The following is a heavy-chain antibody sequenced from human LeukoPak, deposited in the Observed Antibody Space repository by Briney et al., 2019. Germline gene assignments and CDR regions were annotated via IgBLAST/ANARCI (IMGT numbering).Heavy chain of an antibody. Sequence: PETLSPTSTVSAASISSSTSWCYIRQSPGKGLEWIASIYFRGGTYYNPSLKSRVTISVDATKNVCSLKLTSVAAAETAVYYCVRQTAMGSHLYDWGQGTLVTVSA. CDR1: AASISSSTS. V-gene: IGHV4-39*01. D-gene: IGHD5-18*01. CDR3: VRQTAMGSHLYD. J-gene: IGHJ4*02. CDR2: IYFRGGT.